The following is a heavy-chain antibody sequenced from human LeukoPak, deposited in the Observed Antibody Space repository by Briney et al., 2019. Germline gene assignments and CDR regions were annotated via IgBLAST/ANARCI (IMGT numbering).Heavy chain of an antibody. V-gene: IGHV3-9*01. D-gene: IGHD5-18*01. CDR1: GFTFDDYA. J-gene: IGHJ4*02. CDR2: ISWNSGDI. Sequence: GGSLRLSCAAPGFTFDDYAMQWVRQAPGKGLEWVSGISWNSGDIGYADFVKGRFTISRDNAKNSLYLQMSSLRGEDTALYYCARARGYSYGYFDSWGQGTLVTVSS. CDR3: ARARGYSYGYFDS.